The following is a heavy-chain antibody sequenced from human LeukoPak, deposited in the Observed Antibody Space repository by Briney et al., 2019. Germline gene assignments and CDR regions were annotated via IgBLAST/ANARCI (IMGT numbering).Heavy chain of an antibody. Sequence: ASVKVSCKASGGTFSSYAISWVRQAPGQGLEWMGGIIPIFGTANYAQKFQGRVTITADESTSTAYMELSSLRSEDTAVYYCTRAPDDLLHGRAFDIWGQGTTVTVSS. CDR2: IIPIFGTA. J-gene: IGHJ3*02. V-gene: IGHV1-69*13. CDR1: GGTFSSYA. D-gene: IGHD1-1*01. CDR3: TRAPDDLLHGRAFDI.